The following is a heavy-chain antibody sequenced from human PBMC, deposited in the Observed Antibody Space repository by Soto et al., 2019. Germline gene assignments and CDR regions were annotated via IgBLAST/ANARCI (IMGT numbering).Heavy chain of an antibody. CDR2: IVVGSGNT. Sequence: SVKVSCKASGFTFTSSAMQWVRQARRQRLEWIGWIVVGSGNTNYAQKFQERVTITRDMSTSTAYMELSSLRSEDTAVYYCAADPWELRAFDIWGQGTMVTVSS. V-gene: IGHV1-58*02. D-gene: IGHD1-26*01. J-gene: IGHJ3*02. CDR1: GFTFTSSA. CDR3: AADPWELRAFDI.